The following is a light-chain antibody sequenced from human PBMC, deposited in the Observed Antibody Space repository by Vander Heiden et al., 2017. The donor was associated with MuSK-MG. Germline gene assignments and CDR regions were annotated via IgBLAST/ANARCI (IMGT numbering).Light chain of an antibody. V-gene: IGLV3-21*02. CDR2: GDT. J-gene: IGLJ2*01. Sequence: SYVLPQPPSVSVAPGQTANITCGGSNIGSNSVHWYQQKPGQAPVLVVYGDTDRPSGIPDRISGSNSGNTATLTISRVEAGDEADYYCQVWESSSDPVFGGGTKLTVI. CDR1: NIGSNS. CDR3: QVWESSSDPV.